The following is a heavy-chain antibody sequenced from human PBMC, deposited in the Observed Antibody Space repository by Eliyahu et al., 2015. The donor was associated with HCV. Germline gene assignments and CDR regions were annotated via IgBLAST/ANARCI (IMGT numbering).Heavy chain of an antibody. CDR1: GYTFXGYY. Sequence: QVQLVQSGAEVKKPGASVKVSCKASGYTFXGYYXXWVRXAPGXGLEWMGWINPNSGGTNYAQKFQGRVTMTRDTSISTAYMELSRLRSDDTAVYYCARDRCSSTSCYGPYYYYGMDVWGQGTTVTVSS. CDR2: INPNSGGT. V-gene: IGHV1-2*02. D-gene: IGHD2-2*01. J-gene: IGHJ6*02. CDR3: ARDRCSSTSCYGPYYYYGMDV.